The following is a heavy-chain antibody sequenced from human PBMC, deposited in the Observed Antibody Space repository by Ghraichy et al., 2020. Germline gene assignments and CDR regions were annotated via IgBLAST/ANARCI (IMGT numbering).Heavy chain of an antibody. J-gene: IGHJ4*02. Sequence: GGSLRLSCAASGFTFSNAWMSWVRQAPGKGLEWVGRIKSKTDGGTTDYAAPVKGRFTISRDDSKNTLYLQMNSLKTEDTAVYYCTTSGTMVQGVISYYFDYWGQGTLVTVSS. D-gene: IGHD3-10*01. V-gene: IGHV3-15*01. CDR3: TTSGTMVQGVISYYFDY. CDR1: GFTFSNAW. CDR2: IKSKTDGGTT.